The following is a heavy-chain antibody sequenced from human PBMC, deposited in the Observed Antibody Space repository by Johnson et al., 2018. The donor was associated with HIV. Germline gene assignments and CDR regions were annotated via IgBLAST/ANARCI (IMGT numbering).Heavy chain of an antibody. V-gene: IGHV3-66*01. J-gene: IGHJ3*02. CDR3: ARACRDGYTCDVFDI. D-gene: IGHD5-24*01. Sequence: VQLVESGGGLVQPGGSLRLSCAASGFTVSSNYMSWVRQAPGKGLEWVSVIYNDDSTYYADSVKGRFTISRDISKNTLSLQMKSLRADDTAVYYCARACRDGYTCDVFDIWGQGTMVTVSS. CDR2: IYNDDST. CDR1: GFTVSSNY.